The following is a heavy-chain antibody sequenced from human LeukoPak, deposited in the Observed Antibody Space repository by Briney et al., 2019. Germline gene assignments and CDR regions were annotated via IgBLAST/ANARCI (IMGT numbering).Heavy chain of an antibody. D-gene: IGHD1-26*01. CDR1: GGSFSIYY. Sequence: SETLSLTYAVYGGSFSIYYWSWIRQPPGKGLEWLGEINHSGSTNYNPSLKSRVTISVDTSKNQFSLKLSSVTAADTAVYYCARTAIVGATHFDYWGQGTLVTVSS. J-gene: IGHJ4*02. CDR2: INHSGST. CDR3: ARTAIVGATHFDY. V-gene: IGHV4-34*01.